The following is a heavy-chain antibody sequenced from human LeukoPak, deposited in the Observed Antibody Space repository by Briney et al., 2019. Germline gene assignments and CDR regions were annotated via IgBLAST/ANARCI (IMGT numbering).Heavy chain of an antibody. CDR1: GCTFTGYY. CDR3: ARRGSSSWYYYFDY. D-gene: IGHD6-13*01. CDR2: INPNSGGT. V-gene: IGHV1-2*06. Sequence: ASVKVSCKASGCTFTGYYMHWVRQAPGQGLEWMGRINPNSGGTNYAQKFQGRVTMTRDTSISTAYMELSRLRSDDTAVYYCARRGSSSWYYYFDYWGQGTLVTVSS. J-gene: IGHJ4*02.